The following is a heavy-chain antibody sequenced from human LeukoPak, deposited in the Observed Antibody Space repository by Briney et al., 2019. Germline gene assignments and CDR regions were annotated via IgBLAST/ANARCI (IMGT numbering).Heavy chain of an antibody. D-gene: IGHD2-2*01. Sequence: PGGSLRLSCVASGFTFSSYGMTWVRQAPGKGLEWVSVIYSGGNTFYADSVKGRFTISRDNSKNTLYLQMNNLRAEDTAVYYCARVPFCSGTTCYEFDYWGQGTLVTVSS. V-gene: IGHV3-53*01. CDR1: GFTFSSYG. CDR3: ARVPFCSGTTCYEFDY. J-gene: IGHJ4*02. CDR2: IYSGGNT.